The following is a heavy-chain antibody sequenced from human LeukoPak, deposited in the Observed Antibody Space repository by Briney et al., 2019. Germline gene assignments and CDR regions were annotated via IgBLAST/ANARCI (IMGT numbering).Heavy chain of an antibody. V-gene: IGHV3-30-3*01. CDR2: ISYDGSNK. CDR3: ARDGSGSTQGWFDP. D-gene: IGHD1-26*01. Sequence: GGSLRLSCAASGFTFSSYAVHWVRQAPGKGLDWVAVISYDGSNKYYADSVKGRFTISRDNSKNTLYLQMNSLRAEDTAVYYCARDGSGSTQGWFDPWGQGTLVTVSS. CDR1: GFTFSSYA. J-gene: IGHJ5*02.